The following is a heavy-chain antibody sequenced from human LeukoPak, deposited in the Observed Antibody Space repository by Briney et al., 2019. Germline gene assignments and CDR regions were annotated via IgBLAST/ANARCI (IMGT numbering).Heavy chain of an antibody. CDR1: GFTFSSYA. CDR2: ISGSGGST. J-gene: IGHJ4*02. CDR3: AKGAQRNYYDSSGSLFDS. Sequence: GGSLRLSCAASGFTFSSYAMSWVRQAPGKGLEWVSAISGSGGSTYYADSVKGRFTISRDNSKNTLYLQMNSLRAEDTAVYYCAKGAQRNYYDSSGSLFDSWGQGTLVTVSS. V-gene: IGHV3-23*01. D-gene: IGHD3-22*01.